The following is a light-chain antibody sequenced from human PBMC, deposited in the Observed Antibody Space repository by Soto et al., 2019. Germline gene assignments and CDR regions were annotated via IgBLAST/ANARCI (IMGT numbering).Light chain of an antibody. J-gene: IGKJ1*01. Sequence: DIQMTQSPSTLSASVGDRVTITCRASQSISSYLKWYQQKPGKAPKLLIYAAASLQSGVPSRFSGSGSGTEFTLTISSLQSEDFAIYYCQQYNIWPPWTFGQGTKVDIK. V-gene: IGKV1-39*01. CDR1: QSISSY. CDR2: AAA. CDR3: QQYNIWPPWT.